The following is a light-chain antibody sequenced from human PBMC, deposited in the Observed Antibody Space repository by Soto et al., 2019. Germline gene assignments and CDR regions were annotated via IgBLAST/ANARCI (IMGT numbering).Light chain of an antibody. Sequence: DIQMTQSPSSLSASVEDRVIITCRASQSISNHLNWYQQKPGKAPKLLIFAASSLQSGVPSRFSGSGSGTDFTLTISSLQPEDVATYYCQKYNSAPITCGQGTRLEIK. CDR1: QSISNH. CDR3: QKYNSAPIT. CDR2: AAS. V-gene: IGKV1-39*01. J-gene: IGKJ5*01.